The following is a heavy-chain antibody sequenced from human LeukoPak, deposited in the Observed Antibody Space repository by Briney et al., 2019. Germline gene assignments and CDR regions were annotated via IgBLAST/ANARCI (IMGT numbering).Heavy chain of an antibody. V-gene: IGHV1-18*01. D-gene: IGHD2-8*01. CDR1: GYTFTSYG. CDR2: ISAYNGNT. CDR3: ARDGYCTNGVCYRGYNWFDP. J-gene: IGHJ5*02. Sequence: RASVKVSCKASGYTFTSYGISWVRQAPGQGLEWMGWISAYNGNTNYAQKLQGRVTMTTDTSTSTAYMELRSLRSDDTAVYYCARDGYCTNGVCYRGYNWFDPWGQGTLVTVSS.